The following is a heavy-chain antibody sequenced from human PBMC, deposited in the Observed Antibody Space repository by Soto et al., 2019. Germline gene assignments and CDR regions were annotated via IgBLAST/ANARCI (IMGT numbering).Heavy chain of an antibody. Sequence: SETLSLTCAVYGGSFSGYYWSWIRQPPGKGLEWIGEINHSGSTNYNPSLKSRVTISVDTSKNQFSLKLSSVTAADTAVYYCARASAPERFLEWLFGYYFDYWGQGTLVTVSS. CDR1: GGSFSGYY. CDR2: INHSGST. V-gene: IGHV4-34*01. CDR3: ARASAPERFLEWLFGYYFDY. J-gene: IGHJ4*02. D-gene: IGHD3-3*01.